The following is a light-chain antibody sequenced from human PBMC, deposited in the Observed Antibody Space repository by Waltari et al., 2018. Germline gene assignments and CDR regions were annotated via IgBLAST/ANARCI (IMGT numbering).Light chain of an antibody. CDR2: VNSDGSH. CDR3: QTGGHDTWV. CDR1: SGHSSNV. V-gene: IGLV4-69*01. Sequence: QLVLTQSPSASASLGASVKLTCTLSSGHSSNVIAWLQEQPGKGPRYLMKVNSDGSHSKGDEIPDRFSGSSSGAERYLTMSSLQSEDEADYYCQTGGHDTWVFGGGTKLTVL. J-gene: IGLJ3*02.